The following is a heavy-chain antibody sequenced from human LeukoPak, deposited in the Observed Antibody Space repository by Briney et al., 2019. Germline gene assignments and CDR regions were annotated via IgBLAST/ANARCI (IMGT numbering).Heavy chain of an antibody. CDR3: ARENIAVADHYYYYGMDV. J-gene: IGHJ6*02. CDR2: IYSGGST. Sequence: GSLRLSCAASGFTVSSNYMSWVRPAPGKGLEWVSVIYSGGSTYYADSVKGRFTISRHNSKNTLYLQMNSLRAEDTAVYYCARENIAVADHYYYYGMDVWGQGTTVTVSS. CDR1: GFTVSSNY. D-gene: IGHD6-19*01. V-gene: IGHV3-53*04.